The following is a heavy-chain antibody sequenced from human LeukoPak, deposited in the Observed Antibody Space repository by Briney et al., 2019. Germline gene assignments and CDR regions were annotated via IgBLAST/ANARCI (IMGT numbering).Heavy chain of an antibody. J-gene: IGHJ6*02. V-gene: IGHV4-34*01. CDR2: INHSGST. Sequence: SETLSLTCAVSGGSFSGYYWTWIRQPPGKGLEWIGEINHSGSTNYNPSLKSRVTISVDTSKNQFSLKLSSVTAADTAVYYCAGNPRRLWFGELLSFYYYYGMDVWGQGTTVTVSS. CDR3: AGNPRRLWFGELLSFYYYYGMDV. CDR1: GGSFSGYY. D-gene: IGHD3-10*01.